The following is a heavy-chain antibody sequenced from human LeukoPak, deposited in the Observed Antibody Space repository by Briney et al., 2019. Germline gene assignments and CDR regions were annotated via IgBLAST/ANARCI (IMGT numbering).Heavy chain of an antibody. CDR2: ISTSGSTI. J-gene: IGHJ4*02. CDR3: ARARANFDY. Sequence: GGSLRLSCAASGFTFSVYEMNWVRQAPGKGLEWVSYISTSGSTIYYADSVKGRLTISRDNAKNSLYLQMNSLRAEDTAVYYCARARANFDYWGQGTLVTVSS. V-gene: IGHV3-48*03. CDR1: GFTFSVYE.